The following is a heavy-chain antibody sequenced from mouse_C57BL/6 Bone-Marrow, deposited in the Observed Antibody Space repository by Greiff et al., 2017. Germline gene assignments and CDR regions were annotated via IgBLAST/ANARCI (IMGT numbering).Heavy chain of an antibody. J-gene: IGHJ4*01. CDR1: GYTFTRYG. V-gene: IGHV1-81*01. CDR2: IYPRSGNT. Sequence: QVQLQQSGAELARPGASVTLSCKASGYTFTRYGISWVKQRPGQGLEWIGEIYPRSGNTYYNEKFKGKATLTADKSSSTAYMELRSLTSEDSAVYCCASRGFQARYYDAMDYWGQGTSVTVSS. CDR3: ASRGFQARYYDAMDY. D-gene: IGHD3-1*01.